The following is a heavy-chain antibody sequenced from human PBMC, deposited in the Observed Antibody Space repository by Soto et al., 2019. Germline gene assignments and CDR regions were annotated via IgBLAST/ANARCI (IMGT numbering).Heavy chain of an antibody. D-gene: IGHD3-16*01. V-gene: IGHV6-1*01. CDR2: TYYRSKWYN. CDR1: GDSVSGNSAA. CDR3: AREFPYYESSDSYFDY. Sequence: PSQTLSLTCAISGDSVSGNSAAWNWIRQSPSRGLEWLGRTYYRSKWYNDYAVSVKSRITVTPDTSKNQFSLHLNSVTPEDTAVYXCAREFPYYESSDSYFDYWGEGALVTVSS. J-gene: IGHJ4*02.